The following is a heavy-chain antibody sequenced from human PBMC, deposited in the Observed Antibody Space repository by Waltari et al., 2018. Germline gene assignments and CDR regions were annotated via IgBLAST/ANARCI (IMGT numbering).Heavy chain of an antibody. J-gene: IGHJ4*02. CDR2: INPKSGGT. CDR3: ARDQCSGGDCYFDY. CDR1: GYTFSGHY. D-gene: IGHD2-21*02. V-gene: IGHV1-2*02. Sequence: QVQLVQSGAEVKKPGASVKVSCKASGYTFSGHYMHWVRQAPGQGLEWMGWINPKSGGTNYAQRFQGRVTMTRDTPVSTLYMELSRLRSDDLAVYYCARDQCSGGDCYFDYWGQGTLVTVSS.